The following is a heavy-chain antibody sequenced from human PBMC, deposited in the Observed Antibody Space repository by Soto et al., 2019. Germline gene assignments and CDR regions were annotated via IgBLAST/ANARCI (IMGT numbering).Heavy chain of an antibody. J-gene: IGHJ4*02. CDR1: GGSVSNSNYY. D-gene: IGHD2-8*01. CDR2: VYYRGRS. V-gene: IGHV4-39*01. Sequence: SETLSLTCAVSGGSVSNSNYYWGWIRQSPGKGLEWIGSVYYRGRSYSKSSVKSRVTISVDTSKNQFSLNLNSVTASDTAVYFCVSQRTSVLTQAYFDYWGPGALVTVSS. CDR3: VSQRTSVLTQAYFDY.